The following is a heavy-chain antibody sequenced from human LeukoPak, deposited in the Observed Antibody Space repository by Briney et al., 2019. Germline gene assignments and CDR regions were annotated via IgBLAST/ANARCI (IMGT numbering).Heavy chain of an antibody. D-gene: IGHD2-15*01. Sequence: PSETLSLTCTVSGYSISSGYFWGWIRQPPGKGLEWIGSIYHSGSTSYNPSLKSRLTISVDTSKNQFSLKLNFVTAADTAVYYCARVGCSGGSCYEFDYWGQGTLVTVSS. J-gene: IGHJ4*02. CDR1: GYSISSGYF. CDR3: ARVGCSGGSCYEFDY. CDR2: IYHSGST. V-gene: IGHV4-38-2*02.